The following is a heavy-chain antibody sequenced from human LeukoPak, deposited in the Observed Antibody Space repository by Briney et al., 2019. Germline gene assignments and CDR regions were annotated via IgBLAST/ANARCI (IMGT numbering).Heavy chain of an antibody. D-gene: IGHD3-9*01. CDR3: ARGKLRYFDWCDY. V-gene: IGHV1-3*01. CDR1: GDTFTSYA. J-gene: IGHJ4*02. Sequence: ASVKVSCKASGDTFTSYAMHWVRQAPGQRLEWMGWINAGNGNTKYSQKFQGRVTITRDTSASTAYMELSSLRSEDTAVYYCARGKLRYFDWCDYWGQGTLVTVSS. CDR2: INAGNGNT.